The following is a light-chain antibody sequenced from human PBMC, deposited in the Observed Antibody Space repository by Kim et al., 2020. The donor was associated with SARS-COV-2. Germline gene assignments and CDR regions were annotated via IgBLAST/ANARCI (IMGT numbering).Light chain of an antibody. V-gene: IGKV1-5*01. Sequence: DIQMTQSPSTVSASVGDRVTITCRASQSIGSWLAWYQQKPGKAPKLLIYDASRLESGVPSRFSGSGSGTEFTLTISSLQPDDFATYYCQQNNNYPYTFGQGTKLEI. CDR1: QSIGSW. CDR2: DAS. CDR3: QQNNNYPYT. J-gene: IGKJ2*01.